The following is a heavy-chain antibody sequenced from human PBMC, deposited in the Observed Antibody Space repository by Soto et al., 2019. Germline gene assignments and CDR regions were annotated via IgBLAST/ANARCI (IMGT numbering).Heavy chain of an antibody. D-gene: IGHD3-3*01. CDR3: AAEPSITIFGVVTDYYYYGMDV. V-gene: IGHV4-31*03. J-gene: IGHJ6*02. Sequence: SETLSLTCTVSGGSISSGGYYWSWIRQHPGKGLEWIGYIYYSGSTYYNPSLKSRVTISVDTSKNQFSLKLSSVTAADTAVYYCAAEPSITIFGVVTDYYYYGMDVWGQGTTVTVSS. CDR1: GGSISSGGYY. CDR2: IYYSGST.